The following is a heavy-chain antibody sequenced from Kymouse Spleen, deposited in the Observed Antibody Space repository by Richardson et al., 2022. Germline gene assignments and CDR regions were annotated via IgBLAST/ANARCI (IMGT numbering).Heavy chain of an antibody. CDR2: IYYSGST. J-gene: IGHJ4*02. V-gene: IGHV4-39*01. D-gene: IGHD3-3*01. CDR3: ARRVLRFLEWLLYGL. CDR1: GGSISSSSYY. Sequence: QLQLQESGPGLVKPSETLSLTCTVSGGSISSSSYYWGWIRQPPGKGLEWIGSIYYSGSTYYNPSLKSRVTISVDTSKNQFSLKLSSVTAADTAVYYCARRVLRFLEWLLYGLLGPGNPGHRLL.